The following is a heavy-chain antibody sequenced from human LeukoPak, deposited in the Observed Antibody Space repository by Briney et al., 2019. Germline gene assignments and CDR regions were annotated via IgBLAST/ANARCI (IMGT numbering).Heavy chain of an antibody. CDR2: INHNGNVN. J-gene: IGHJ6*02. V-gene: IGHV3-7*03. CDR1: GFTFSSYW. CDR3: ARGGGLDV. D-gene: IGHD3-16*01. Sequence: WGSLRLSCAASGFTFSSYWMNWARQAPGKGLEWVASINHNGNVNYYVDSVKGRFTISRDNAKNSLYLQMSNLRAEDTAVYFCARGGGLDVWGQGATVTVSS.